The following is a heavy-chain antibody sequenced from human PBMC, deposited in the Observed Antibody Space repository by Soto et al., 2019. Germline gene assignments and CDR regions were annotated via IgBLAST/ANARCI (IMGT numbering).Heavy chain of an antibody. V-gene: IGHV1-18*04. J-gene: IGHJ4*02. Sequence: ASVKVSCKASGYTFTGYGISWVRQAPGQGLEWMGWISAYNGNTNYAQKLQGRVTMTTDTSTSTAYMELRSLRSDDTAVYYCARARTTFGGVIVHYFDYWGQGTLVTVSS. CDR2: ISAYNGNT. D-gene: IGHD3-16*02. CDR3: ARARTTFGGVIVHYFDY. CDR1: GYTFTGYG.